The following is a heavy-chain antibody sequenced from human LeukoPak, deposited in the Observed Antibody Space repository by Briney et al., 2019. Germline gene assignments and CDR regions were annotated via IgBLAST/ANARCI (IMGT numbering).Heavy chain of an antibody. J-gene: IGHJ4*02. CDR1: GGTFSSYA. CDR2: IIPILGIA. D-gene: IGHD3-22*01. V-gene: IGHV1-69*04. CDR3: ARLSYDSSRAEGY. Sequence: SVKVSCKASGGTFSSYAISWVRRAPGQGLEWMGRIIPILGIANYAQKFQGRVTITADKSTSTAYMELSSLRSEDTAVYYCARLSYDSSRAEGYWGQGTLVTVSS.